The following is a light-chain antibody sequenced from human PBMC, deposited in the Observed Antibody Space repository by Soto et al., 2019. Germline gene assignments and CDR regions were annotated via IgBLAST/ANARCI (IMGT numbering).Light chain of an antibody. J-gene: IGKJ4*01. CDR3: QHTNSFPLT. CDR1: HDVGRF. CDR2: AAS. V-gene: IGKV1-12*01. Sequence: DIQMAQSPSSVSASLGDRVTMTCRASHDVGRFLVWYQQKPGKAPKLLIYAASTLQTGVPSRFSGSGSGTDFTLTISSLQPEDFATYYCQHTNSFPLTFGGGTRVDIK.